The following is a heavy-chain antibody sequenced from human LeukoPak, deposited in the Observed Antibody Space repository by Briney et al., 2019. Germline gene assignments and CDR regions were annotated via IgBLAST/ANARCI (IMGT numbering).Heavy chain of an antibody. CDR1: GGTFSSYA. CDR2: IIPIFGTA. V-gene: IGHV1-69*13. J-gene: IGHJ4*02. CDR3: ARDTGAAGYCSGGSCYV. Sequence: GASVKVSCKASGGTFSSYAISWVRQAPGQGLEWMGRIIPIFGTANYAQKFQGRVTITPDESTSTAYMELSSLRSEDTAVYYCARDTGAAGYCSGGSCYVWGQGTLVTVSS. D-gene: IGHD2-15*01.